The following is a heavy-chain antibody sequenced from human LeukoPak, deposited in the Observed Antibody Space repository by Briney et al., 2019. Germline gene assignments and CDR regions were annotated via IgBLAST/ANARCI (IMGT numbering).Heavy chain of an antibody. CDR3: ARKGINMDNDIAAAGTGFDY. V-gene: IGHV1-46*01. CDR2: IKPSGGST. CDR1: GYTFTRYY. J-gene: IGHJ4*02. Sequence: ASVKVSCKASGYTFTRYYMHWVRQAPGQGLEWMGRIKPSGGSTSYAQKFQGRGTMTRDTSTSPVYMELSSLRSEDTAVYYCARKGINMDNDIAAAGTGFDYWGQGTLVTVSS. D-gene: IGHD6-13*01.